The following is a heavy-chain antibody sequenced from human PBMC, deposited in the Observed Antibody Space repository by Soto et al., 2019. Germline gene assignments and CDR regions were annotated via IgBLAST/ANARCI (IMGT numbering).Heavy chain of an antibody. CDR2: IYYSGST. D-gene: IGHD2-21*02. Sequence: QVQLQESGPGLVKPSQTLSLTCTVSGGSISSGDYYWSWIRQPPGKGLEGIGYIYYSGSTYYNPSLKSRVTISVDTSKNQFSLKLSSVTAADTAVYYCARVPYCGGDCYYDAFDIWGQGTMVTVSS. J-gene: IGHJ3*02. CDR1: GGSISSGDYY. CDR3: ARVPYCGGDCYYDAFDI. V-gene: IGHV4-30-4*01.